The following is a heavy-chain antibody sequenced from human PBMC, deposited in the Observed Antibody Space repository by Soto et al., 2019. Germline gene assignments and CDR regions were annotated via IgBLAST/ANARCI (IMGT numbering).Heavy chain of an antibody. CDR2: INPTSGHI. CDR1: EGKCVDHD. D-gene: IGHD1-1*01. Sequence: RLCYTAAEGKCVDHDGGWIRQDQGKGLEWVSYINPTSGHINYADSVKGRFTISRDNARNSLYLQMNSLTADDTAMYYCARLPHTAYNRRLDIRGQ. V-gene: IGHV3-11*06. CDR3: ARLPHTAYNRRLDI. J-gene: IGHJ1*01.